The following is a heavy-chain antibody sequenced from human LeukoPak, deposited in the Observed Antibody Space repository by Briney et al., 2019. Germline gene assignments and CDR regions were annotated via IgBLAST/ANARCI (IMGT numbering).Heavy chain of an antibody. CDR3: ARGRGGKYCSGGSCYSYDYYYYYMDV. V-gene: IGHV1-69*06. CDR2: IIPIFGTA. CDR1: GGTLSSYA. D-gene: IGHD2-15*01. J-gene: IGHJ6*03. Sequence: GSSVKVSCKASGGTLSSYAVSWVRQAPGQGLQWMGGIIPIFGTANYAQKFQGRVTITADKSTSTAYMELSSLRSEDTAVYYCARGRGGKYCSGGSCYSYDYYYYYMDVWGKGTTVTVSS.